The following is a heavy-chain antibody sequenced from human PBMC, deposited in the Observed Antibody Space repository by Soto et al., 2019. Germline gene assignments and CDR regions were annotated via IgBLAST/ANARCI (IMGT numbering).Heavy chain of an antibody. V-gene: IGHV1-3*01. D-gene: IGHD5-12*01. CDR2: INAGNGNT. CDR3: ARVKGYSGSDSSYYYGMDA. J-gene: IGHJ6*02. Sequence: GASVKVSCKASGYTFTSYAMHWVRQARGQRLEWMGWINAGNGNTKYSQKFQGRVTITRDTSASTAYMELSSLRSEDTAVYYCARVKGYSGSDSSYYYGMDAWRQGTTVTVSS. CDR1: GYTFTSYA.